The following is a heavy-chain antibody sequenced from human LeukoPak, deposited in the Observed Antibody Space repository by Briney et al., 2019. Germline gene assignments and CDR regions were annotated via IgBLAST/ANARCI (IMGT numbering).Heavy chain of an antibody. CDR2: IFWDDGK. J-gene: IGHJ4*02. CDR3: AHRPGYCTSTSCFDY. D-gene: IGHD2-2*01. Sequence: SGPTLVNPTQTLTLTCTFSGFSLSTSGVGVGWIRQPPGKALEWLALIFWDDGKRYSPSLNSRVTITKDTCKNQVVLTMTNMDPVDTATYYCAHRPGYCTSTSCFDYWGQGTLVTVSS. V-gene: IGHV2-5*02. CDR1: GFSLSTSGVG.